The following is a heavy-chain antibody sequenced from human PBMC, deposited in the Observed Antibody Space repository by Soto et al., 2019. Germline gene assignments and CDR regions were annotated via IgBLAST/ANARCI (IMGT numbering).Heavy chain of an antibody. CDR1: GFTFSNSW. V-gene: IGHV3-7*04. Sequence: EVQLVESGGGLVQPGGSLRLSCATSGFTFSNSWMSWVRQAPGKGLEWVANIKQDGSEKYYVDTVKGRFTISRDNARNSLYLQMNSLRAVDTAVYYCAREFDYWGQGTLVTVSS. J-gene: IGHJ4*02. CDR2: IKQDGSEK. CDR3: AREFDY.